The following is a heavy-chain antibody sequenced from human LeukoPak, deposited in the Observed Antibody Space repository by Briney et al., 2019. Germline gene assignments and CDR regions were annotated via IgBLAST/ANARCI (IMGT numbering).Heavy chain of an antibody. J-gene: IGHJ1*01. V-gene: IGHV3-23*01. Sequence: GGSLRLSCAASGFTFSSYGMSWVRQAPGKGLEWVSAISGSGGSTYYADSVKGRFTISRDNSKNTLYLQMNSLRAEDTAVYYCAKDVEGYYDSSGYYRTSKYFQHWGQGTLVTVSS. CDR2: ISGSGGST. CDR1: GFTFSSYG. D-gene: IGHD3-22*01. CDR3: AKDVEGYYDSSGYYRTSKYFQH.